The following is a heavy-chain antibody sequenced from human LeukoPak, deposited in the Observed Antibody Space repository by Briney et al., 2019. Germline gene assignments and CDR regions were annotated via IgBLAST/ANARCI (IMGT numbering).Heavy chain of an antibody. Sequence: GGSLRLSFTASGFTFGDYAVSWFRQAPGKGLEGLGFIRIKGYVGTTEYAASVKGRFTMSRDYIKSIVYLQMNSLKTEDSAVYYCTRDKGVPGAIPREYFDYWGPGTLVTVSS. V-gene: IGHV3-49*03. CDR2: IRIKGYVGTT. CDR3: TRDKGVPGAIPREYFDY. CDR1: GFTFGDYA. D-gene: IGHD2-2*01. J-gene: IGHJ4*02.